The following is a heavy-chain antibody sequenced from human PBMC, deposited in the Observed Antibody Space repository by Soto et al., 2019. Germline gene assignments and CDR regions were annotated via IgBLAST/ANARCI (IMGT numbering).Heavy chain of an antibody. CDR2: IYYSGST. J-gene: IGHJ4*02. CDR3: ARQKIAAADYFDY. CDR1: GGSISSSSYY. D-gene: IGHD6-13*01. Sequence: SETLSLTCTVSGGSISSSSYYWGWIRQPPGKGLEWIGSIYYSGSTYYNPSLKSRVTISVDTSKNQFSLKLSSVTAADTAVYYCARQKIAAADYFDYWGQGTLVTVSS. V-gene: IGHV4-39*01.